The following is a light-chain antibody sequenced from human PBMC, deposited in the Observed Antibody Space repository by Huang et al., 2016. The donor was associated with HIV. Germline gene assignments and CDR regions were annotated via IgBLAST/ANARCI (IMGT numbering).Light chain of an antibody. CDR1: QNVRSN. CDR3: QQYDNWPPGLT. V-gene: IGKV3D-15*01. CDR2: DTS. Sequence: EIVMTQSPATLSVSPGGGATLSCRASQNVRSNLAWSQQTPGQAPRLLIYDTSTRASGGPARFSGSGSGTKFTLTISGLQSEDFAVYYCQQYDNWPPGLTFGGGTKVEI. J-gene: IGKJ4*01.